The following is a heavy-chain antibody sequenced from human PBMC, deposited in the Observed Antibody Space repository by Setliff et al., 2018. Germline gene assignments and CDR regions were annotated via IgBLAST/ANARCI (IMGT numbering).Heavy chain of an antibody. V-gene: IGHV4-4*07. Sequence: PSETLSLTCTVSGDSISSYYWSWIRQPAGKKLEWIGRIYASGSTNYNPSLKSRVTISVDKSRNQFSLHLNSVTASDTAVYYCARASYGWGSHYKIKWFDPWGQGTLVTVSS. J-gene: IGHJ5*02. CDR1: GDSISSYY. CDR2: IYASGST. CDR3: ARASYGWGSHYKIKWFDP. D-gene: IGHD3-10*01.